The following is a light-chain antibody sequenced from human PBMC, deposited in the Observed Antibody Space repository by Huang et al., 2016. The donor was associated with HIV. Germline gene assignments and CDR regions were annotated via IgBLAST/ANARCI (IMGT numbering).Light chain of an antibody. CDR2: LGS. V-gene: IGKV2-28*01. Sequence: DIVMTHPPLLLSVTPGEPASISCRASQSLLHSNAYNNLVWYLHKPGWYPQVLIYLGSIPASGGPDRCSGGGSGTYYTRSISRVEDEDVGIYYCMQPLQSPRVTFGPGTKVDIK. CDR1: QSLLHSNAYNN. J-gene: IGKJ3*01. CDR3: MQPLQSPRVT.